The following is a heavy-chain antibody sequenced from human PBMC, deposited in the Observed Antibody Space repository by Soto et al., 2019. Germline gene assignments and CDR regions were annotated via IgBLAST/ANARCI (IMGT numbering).Heavy chain of an antibody. CDR1: GFSLSTSGMC. D-gene: IGHD6-19*01. J-gene: IGHJ4*02. CDR2: IDWDDDK. V-gene: IGHV2-70*11. CDR3: ARSIAVAATRDGQNLDY. Sequence: SGPTLVNPTQTLTLTCSFSGFSLSTSGMCVHWFRQPPGKALEWLARIDWDDDKYYITSLKTRLTISKDTSKNQVVLTMTNMDPVDTATYYCARSIAVAATRDGQNLDYWGQGTLVTVSS.